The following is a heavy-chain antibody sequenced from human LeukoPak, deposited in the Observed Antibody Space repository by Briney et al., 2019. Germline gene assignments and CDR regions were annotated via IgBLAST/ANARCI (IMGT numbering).Heavy chain of an antibody. J-gene: IGHJ4*02. Sequence: GGSLRLSCAASGFTFSSYAMSWVRQAPGKGLEWVSAISGSGGSTYYADSVKGRFTISRDNSKNTLYLQMNSLRAEDTAVYYCATAPEGYYDSSGLLYGIFDYWGQGTLVTVSS. D-gene: IGHD3-22*01. CDR2: ISGSGGST. CDR3: ATAPEGYYDSSGLLYGIFDY. CDR1: GFTFSSYA. V-gene: IGHV3-23*01.